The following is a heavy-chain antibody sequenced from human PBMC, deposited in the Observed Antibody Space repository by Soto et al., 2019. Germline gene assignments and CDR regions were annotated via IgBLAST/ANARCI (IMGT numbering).Heavy chain of an antibody. CDR1: GYTFSSYA. J-gene: IGHJ4*02. CDR3: AKWPTYYYDSSGYYYLDY. V-gene: IGHV3-23*01. Sequence: GGSLRLSCAASGYTFSSYAMSWVRQAPGKGLERVSVISGSGASTDYADSVKGRFTISRDNSKNTLYLQMNSLRAEDSAVYYCAKWPTYYYDSSGYYYLDYWGQGTLVTVSS. CDR2: ISGSGAST. D-gene: IGHD3-22*01.